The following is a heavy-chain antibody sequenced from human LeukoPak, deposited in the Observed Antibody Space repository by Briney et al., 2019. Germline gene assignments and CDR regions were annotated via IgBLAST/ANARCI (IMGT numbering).Heavy chain of an antibody. CDR1: GGSISSYY. CDR2: IYYSGST. CDR3: ARSQIGGSTVVDY. V-gene: IGHV4-59*08. J-gene: IGHJ4*02. D-gene: IGHD4-23*01. Sequence: SETLSLTCTVSGGSISSYYWSWIRQPPGKGLEWIGYIYYSGSTNYNPSLKSRVTISVDTSKNQFSLKLSSVTAADTAVYYCARSQIGGSTVVDYWGQGTLVTVSS.